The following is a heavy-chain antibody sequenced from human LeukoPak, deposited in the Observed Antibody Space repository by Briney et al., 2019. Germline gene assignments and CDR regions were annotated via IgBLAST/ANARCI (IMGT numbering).Heavy chain of an antibody. Sequence: SVNVSRMHSGYTFTGYYMLGVGQAPGKGVEWVGWINPDRGGTNYAQKSQGTVTMTRDTSISTVYMESGTLRYEDPAVYYCARGEAMDYWGQGTLVTVSS. V-gene: IGHV1-2*02. CDR3: ARGEAMDY. J-gene: IGHJ4*02. CDR1: GYTFTGYY. D-gene: IGHD2-2*01. CDR2: INPDRGGT.